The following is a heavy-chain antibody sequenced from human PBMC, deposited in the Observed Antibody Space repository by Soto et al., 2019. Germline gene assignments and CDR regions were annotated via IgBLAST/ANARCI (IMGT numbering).Heavy chain of an antibody. CDR3: ARDARGLSSTRCYRAHFYYGMDV. CDR2: IRCTSSYT. V-gene: IGHV3-11*06. D-gene: IGHD2-2*01. Sequence: GGSLRLSCAGSGFTFSGYDMSWIRQAPGKGLEWVSYIRCTSSYTNYADSVKGRFTISRDNAKNSLYLQMNNLTAEDTAVYLCARDARGLSSTRCYRAHFYYGMDVWGQGTTVTVSS. J-gene: IGHJ6*02. CDR1: GFTFSGYD.